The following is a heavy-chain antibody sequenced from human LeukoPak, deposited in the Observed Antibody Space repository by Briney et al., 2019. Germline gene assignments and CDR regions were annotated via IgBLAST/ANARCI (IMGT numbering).Heavy chain of an antibody. CDR3: AKDVGKWESLHFFDY. Sequence: HPGGSLRLSCLTSGFTFSTNAMSWVRQAPGKGLEWISGISGSGASTYHADSVTGRFTISRDNSRNTLYLQMNSLRGDDTAVYYCAKDVGKWESLHFFDYWGQGTLVTVSS. V-gene: IGHV3-23*01. D-gene: IGHD1-26*01. CDR1: GFTFSTNA. CDR2: ISGSGAST. J-gene: IGHJ4*02.